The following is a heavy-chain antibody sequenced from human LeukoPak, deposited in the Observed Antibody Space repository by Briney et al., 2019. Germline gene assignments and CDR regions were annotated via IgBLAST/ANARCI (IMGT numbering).Heavy chain of an antibody. CDR1: GGTFSSYA. CDR2: IIPILGIA. D-gene: IGHD3-22*01. J-gene: IGHJ5*02. CDR3: ARGSGYYPPRYWFDP. V-gene: IGHV1-69*04. Sequence: ASVKVSCKASGGTFSSYAISWVRQAPGQGLEWMGRIIPILGIANYAQKFQGRVTITADKSTSTAYMELSSLRSEDTAVYYCARGSGYYPPRYWFDPWGQGTLVTVSS.